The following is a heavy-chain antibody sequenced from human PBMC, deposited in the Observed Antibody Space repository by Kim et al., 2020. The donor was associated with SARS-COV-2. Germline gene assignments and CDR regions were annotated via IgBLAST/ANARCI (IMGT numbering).Heavy chain of an antibody. CDR3: TTYFR. J-gene: IGHJ4*02. V-gene: IGHV3-15*01. CDR2: KTDGGTT. Sequence: KTDGGTTDYAAPVKGRFTISRDDSKNTLYLQMNSLKTEDTAVYYCTTYFRWGQGTLVTVSS.